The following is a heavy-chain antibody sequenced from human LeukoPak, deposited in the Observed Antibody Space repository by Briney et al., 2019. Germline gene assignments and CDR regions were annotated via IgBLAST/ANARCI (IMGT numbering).Heavy chain of an antibody. CDR1: GFTFDDYA. D-gene: IGHD6-13*01. CDR3: ARYSSSWYGDYFDY. CDR2: ISWNSGSI. Sequence: GGSLRLSCAAPGFTFDDYAMHWVRQAPGKGLEWVSGISWNSGSIGYADSVKGRFTISRDNAKNSLYLQMNSLRAEDTALYYCARYSSSWYGDYFDYWGQGTLVTVSS. J-gene: IGHJ4*02. V-gene: IGHV3-9*01.